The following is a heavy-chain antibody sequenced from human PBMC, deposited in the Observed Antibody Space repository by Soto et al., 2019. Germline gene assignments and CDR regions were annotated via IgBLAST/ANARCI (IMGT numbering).Heavy chain of an antibody. J-gene: IGHJ4*02. D-gene: IGHD4-17*01. CDR3: ARDLSAFGDYFVDY. Sequence: EVQLVESGGGLVQPGGSLRLSCEASGFTFSTYSMNWVRQTPGKGLESISYITSSSSAMYYADSVKGRFTISSDNAKHSLYLPMNSLRDADTALYYCARDLSAFGDYFVDYWGPGALVTVSS. CDR2: ITSSSSAM. CDR1: GFTFSTYS. V-gene: IGHV3-48*02.